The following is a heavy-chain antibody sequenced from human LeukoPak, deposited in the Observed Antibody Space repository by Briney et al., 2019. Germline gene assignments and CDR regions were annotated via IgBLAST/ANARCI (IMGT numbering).Heavy chain of an antibody. D-gene: IGHD2-15*01. J-gene: IGHJ4*02. CDR2: IYYSGST. V-gene: IGHV4-39*01. CDR3: ARPLVGYCSGGSCNGGVDY. CDR1: GGSISSSSYY. Sequence: SETLSLTCTVSGGSISSSSYYWGWIHQPPGKGLEWMGSIYYSGSTYYNPSLKSRVTISVDTSKNQFTLKLSSVTAADTAVYYCARPLVGYCSGGSCNGGVDYWGRGTLVTVSS.